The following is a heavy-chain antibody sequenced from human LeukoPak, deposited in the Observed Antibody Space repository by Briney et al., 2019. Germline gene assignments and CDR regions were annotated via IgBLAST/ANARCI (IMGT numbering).Heavy chain of an antibody. CDR3: ATAWVGRVVIPDDAFDI. J-gene: IGHJ3*02. Sequence: ASVKVSCKVSGYTLTELSMHWVRQAPGKGLEWMGGFDPEDGETIYAQKFQGRVTMTEDTSTDTAYMELSSLRSEDTAVYYCATAWVGRVVIPDDAFDIWGQGTMVTVSS. CDR2: FDPEDGET. V-gene: IGHV1-24*01. CDR1: GYTLTELS. D-gene: IGHD3-3*01.